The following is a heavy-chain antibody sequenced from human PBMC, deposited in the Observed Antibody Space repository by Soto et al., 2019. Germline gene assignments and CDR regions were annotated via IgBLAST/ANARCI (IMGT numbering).Heavy chain of an antibody. V-gene: IGHV4-31*03. Sequence: PSETLSLTCTVSGGSISSGGYYWSWIRQHPGKGLEWIGYIYYSGSTYYNPSLKSRVTISVDTSKNQFSLKLSSVTAADTAVYYCARDFLRRDGYNFSIYYYYGMDVWGQGTTVTVSS. J-gene: IGHJ6*02. CDR3: ARDFLRRDGYNFSIYYYYGMDV. D-gene: IGHD5-12*01. CDR1: GGSISSGGYY. CDR2: IYYSGST.